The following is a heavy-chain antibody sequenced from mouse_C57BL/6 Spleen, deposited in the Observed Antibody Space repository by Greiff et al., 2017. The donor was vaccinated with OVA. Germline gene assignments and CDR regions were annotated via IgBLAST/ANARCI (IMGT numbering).Heavy chain of an antibody. J-gene: IGHJ3*01. CDR3: ARGQGTTKAWFAY. CDR2: IDPSDSYT. V-gene: IGHV1-69*01. Sequence: VQLQQPGAELVMPGASVKLSCKASGYTFTSYWMHWVKQRPGQGLEWIGEIDPSDSYTNYNQKFKGKSTLTVDKSSSTAYMQLSSLTSEDSAVYYCARGQGTTKAWFAYWGQGTLVTVSA. CDR1: GYTFTSYW. D-gene: IGHD2-14*01.